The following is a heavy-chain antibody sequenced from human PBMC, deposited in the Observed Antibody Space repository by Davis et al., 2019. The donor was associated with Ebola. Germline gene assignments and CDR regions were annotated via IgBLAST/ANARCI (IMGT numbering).Heavy chain of an antibody. V-gene: IGHV1-18*01. CDR2: ISAYNGNT. CDR1: GYTFTSYG. D-gene: IGHD4-11*01. CDR3: AITPTDVYYYYYGMDV. Sequence: ASVKVSCKASGYTFTSYGISWVRQAPGQGLEWMGWISAYNGNTNYAQKLQGRVTMTTDTSTSTAYMELRSLRSDDTAVYYCAITPTDVYYYYYGMDVWGQGTTVTVSS. J-gene: IGHJ6*02.